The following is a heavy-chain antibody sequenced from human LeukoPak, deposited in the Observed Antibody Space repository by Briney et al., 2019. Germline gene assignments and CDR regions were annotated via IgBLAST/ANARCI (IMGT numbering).Heavy chain of an antibody. V-gene: IGHV4-61*02. Sequence: PSETLSLTCTVSGGSISSGSYYWSWIRQPAGKGLEWIGRIYTSGSTNYNPSLKSRVTISVDTSKNQFSLKLSSVTAADTAVYYCARGTRYWLGHYNWFDPWGQGTLVTVSS. CDR3: ARGTRYWLGHYNWFDP. CDR1: GGSISSGSYY. D-gene: IGHD6-19*01. J-gene: IGHJ5*02. CDR2: IYTSGST.